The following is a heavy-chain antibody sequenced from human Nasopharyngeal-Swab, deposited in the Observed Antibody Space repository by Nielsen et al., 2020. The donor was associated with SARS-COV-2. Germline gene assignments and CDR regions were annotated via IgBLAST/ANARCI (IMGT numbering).Heavy chain of an antibody. CDR1: GGSISSSSYY. CDR2: IYYSGST. Sequence: SETLSLTCTVSGGSISSSSYYWGWIRQPPGKGLEWIGSIYYSGSTYYNPSLKSRVTIPVDTSKNQFSLKLSSVTAADTAVYYCARLSGYSGYDERAFDYWGQGTLVTVSS. J-gene: IGHJ4*02. D-gene: IGHD5-12*01. V-gene: IGHV4-39*01. CDR3: ARLSGYSGYDERAFDY.